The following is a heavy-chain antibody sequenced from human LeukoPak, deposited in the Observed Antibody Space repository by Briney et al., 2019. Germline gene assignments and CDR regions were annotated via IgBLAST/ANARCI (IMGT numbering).Heavy chain of an antibody. CDR3: AKDTLTRDYEFDY. Sequence: QPGGSLRLSCAASGFTFSSYGMHWVRQAPGKGLEWVAVIWYDGSNKYYADSVKGRFTISRDNSKNTVYLQMNSLRAEDTALYYCAKDTLTRDYEFDYWGQGTLVTVSS. D-gene: IGHD4-17*01. CDR2: IWYDGSNK. V-gene: IGHV3-30*02. J-gene: IGHJ4*02. CDR1: GFTFSSYG.